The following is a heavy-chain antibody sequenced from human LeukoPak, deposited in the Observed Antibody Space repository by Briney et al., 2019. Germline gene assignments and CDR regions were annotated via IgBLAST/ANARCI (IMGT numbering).Heavy chain of an antibody. CDR1: GFTFSSYG. CDR2: ISYDGSNK. Sequence: GRSLRLSCAASGFTFSSYGMHWVRQAPGKGLEWVAVISYDGSNKYYADPVKGRFTISRDNSKNTLYLQMNSLRAEDTAVYYCGSASSGWPLDYWGQGTLVTVSS. J-gene: IGHJ4*02. CDR3: GSASSGWPLDY. D-gene: IGHD6-19*01. V-gene: IGHV3-30*03.